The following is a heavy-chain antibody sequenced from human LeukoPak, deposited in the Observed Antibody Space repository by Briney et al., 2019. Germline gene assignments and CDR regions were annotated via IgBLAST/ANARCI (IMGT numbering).Heavy chain of an antibody. CDR1: GFTFSSYG. Sequence: GGSLRLSCAASGFTFSSYGMHWVRQAPGKGLEWVAFIRYDGSNKYYADSVKGRFTISRDNSKNTLYLQMNSLRAEDTAVYYCAKDPTVTTGAWWFDPWGQGTLVTVSS. D-gene: IGHD4-17*01. CDR3: AKDPTVTTGAWWFDP. CDR2: IRYDGSNK. J-gene: IGHJ5*02. V-gene: IGHV3-30*02.